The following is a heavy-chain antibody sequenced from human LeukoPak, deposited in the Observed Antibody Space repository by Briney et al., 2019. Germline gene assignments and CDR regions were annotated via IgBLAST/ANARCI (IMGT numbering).Heavy chain of an antibody. Sequence: PGGSLRLSCTASGFTFGDFVMSWVRQAPGKGLEWVSFIRSTTYDETTEYAASVQGRFTISRDDFRGIAYLQMNSLKTEGTAVYYCARGCGGDCAAFDNWGQGTLVTVSS. V-gene: IGHV3-49*04. CDR1: GFTFGDFV. CDR2: IRSTTYDETT. J-gene: IGHJ4*02. D-gene: IGHD2-21*02. CDR3: ARGCGGDCAAFDN.